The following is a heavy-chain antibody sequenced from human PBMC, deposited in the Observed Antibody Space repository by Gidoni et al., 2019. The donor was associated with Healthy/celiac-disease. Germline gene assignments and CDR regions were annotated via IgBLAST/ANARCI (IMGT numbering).Heavy chain of an antibody. Sequence: LSGAASGFTFSSYWMSWVRQAPGKGLEWVANIKQDGSEKYYVDSVKGPFTISRDNAKNSLYLQMNSLRAEYTAVYYCARVTAAGTYYWGQGTLVTVSS. CDR3: ARVTAAGTYY. CDR2: IKQDGSEK. CDR1: GFTFSSYW. J-gene: IGHJ4*02. D-gene: IGHD6-13*01. V-gene: IGHV3-7*01.